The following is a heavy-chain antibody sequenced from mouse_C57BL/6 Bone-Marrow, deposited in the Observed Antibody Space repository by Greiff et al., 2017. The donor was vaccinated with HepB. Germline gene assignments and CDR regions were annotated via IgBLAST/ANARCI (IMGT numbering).Heavy chain of an antibody. CDR2: INPNNGGT. CDR3: ARKRATAAQATFDY. Sequence: EVQLQQSGPELVKPGASVKISCKASGYTFTDYYMNWVKQSHGKSLEWIGDINPNNGGTSYNQKFKGKATLTVDKSSSTAYMELRSLTSEDSAVYYCARKRATAAQATFDYWGQGTTLTVSS. CDR1: GYTFTDYY. D-gene: IGHD3-2*02. V-gene: IGHV1-26*01. J-gene: IGHJ2*01.